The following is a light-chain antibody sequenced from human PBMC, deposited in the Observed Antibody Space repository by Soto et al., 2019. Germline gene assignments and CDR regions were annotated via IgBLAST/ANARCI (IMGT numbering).Light chain of an antibody. CDR2: AAS. J-gene: IGKJ1*01. CDR3: LQDYNYPWT. V-gene: IGKV1-6*01. Sequence: AIQMTQSPSSLSASVGDRVTITCRASQGIRNDLGWYQQKPGKAPKLLIYAASSLQSGVPSRFSGSGSGTDFTLTISSLLPEDYATYYCLQDYNYPWTFGQGTTVEIK. CDR1: QGIRND.